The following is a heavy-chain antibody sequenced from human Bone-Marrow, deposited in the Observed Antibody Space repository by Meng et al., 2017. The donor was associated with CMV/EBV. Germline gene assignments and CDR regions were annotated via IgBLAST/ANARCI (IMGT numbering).Heavy chain of an antibody. Sequence: GGSLRLSCAASGFTFSSYWMSWVRQAPGKGLEWVANIKQDGSEKYYVDSVKGRFTISRDNAKNSLYLQMNSLRAEDTAVYYCARDLYDYESSGYFDHWGLGRLVTVSS. V-gene: IGHV3-7*01. CDR3: ARDLYDYESSGYFDH. CDR1: GFTFSSYW. CDR2: IKQDGSEK. D-gene: IGHD3-22*01. J-gene: IGHJ4*02.